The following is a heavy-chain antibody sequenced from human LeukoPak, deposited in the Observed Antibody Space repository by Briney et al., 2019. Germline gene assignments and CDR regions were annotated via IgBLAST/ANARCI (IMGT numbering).Heavy chain of an antibody. V-gene: IGHV3-23*01. D-gene: IGHD1-26*01. J-gene: IGHJ4*02. CDR2: ITGSADST. Sequence: GGSLRLSCAASGFTFRSYAMSWVRQAPGKGLEWVSAITGSADSTYYADSVKGRFTISRDNSKNTLYLQVNSLRAEDTAVYYCASSSRTFDYWGQGTLVTVSS. CDR3: ASSSRTFDY. CDR1: GFTFRSYA.